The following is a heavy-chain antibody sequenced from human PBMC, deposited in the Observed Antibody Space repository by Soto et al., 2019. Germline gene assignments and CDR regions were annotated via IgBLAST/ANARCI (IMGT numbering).Heavy chain of an antibody. Sequence: SETLSLTCVVSGVSISRTTFYWGWIRQPPGRGLEWITMLRSRGTTYYNTSLKRRVTISLDTSKSQFTLKRSSVTAADTSVYYCARLPVYITGWQIDHWGQGTLVTVSS. D-gene: IGHD6-19*01. V-gene: IGHV4-39*01. CDR2: LRSRGTT. CDR1: GVSISRTTFY. CDR3: ARLPVYITGWQIDH. J-gene: IGHJ4*02.